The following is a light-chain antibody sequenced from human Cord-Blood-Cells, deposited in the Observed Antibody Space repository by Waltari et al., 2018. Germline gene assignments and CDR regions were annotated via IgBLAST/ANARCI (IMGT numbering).Light chain of an antibody. CDR2: EVS. CDR1: RSDVGGYNY. CDR3: SSYAGSNYV. J-gene: IGLJ1*01. Sequence: QSALTQPPSASGPPGQSVTIPCSGTRSDVGGYNYDSWYQQHPGKAPKLTIYEVSKRPSGVPDRFSGSKAGNTASLTVSGLQAEDEADYYCSSYAGSNYVFGTGTKVTVL. V-gene: IGLV2-8*01.